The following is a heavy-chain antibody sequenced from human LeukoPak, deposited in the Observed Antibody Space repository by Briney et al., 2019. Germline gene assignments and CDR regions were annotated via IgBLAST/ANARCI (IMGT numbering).Heavy chain of an antibody. CDR1: GGTFSSYA. D-gene: IGHD3-22*01. J-gene: IGHJ3*02. CDR2: IIPIFGTA. CDR3: ARDTEIVTGAFDI. Sequence: SVKVSCKASGGTFSSYAINWVRQAPGQGLEWMGGIIPIFGTANYAQKFQGRVTITTDESTSTAYMELSSLRSEDTAVYYCARDTEIVTGAFDIWSQGTMVTVSS. V-gene: IGHV1-69*05.